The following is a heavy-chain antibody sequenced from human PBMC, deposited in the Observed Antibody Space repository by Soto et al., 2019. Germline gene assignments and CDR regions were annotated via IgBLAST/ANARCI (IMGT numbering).Heavy chain of an antibody. Sequence: ASVKVSCKASGGTFCSYAISWVRQAPGQGLEWMGGIIPTFGTANYAQKFQGRVTITADESTSTAYMELSSLRSEDTPVYYCASVGIHSARGISALGYWCQGTLVTVSS. J-gene: IGHJ4*02. CDR3: ASVGIHSARGISALGY. CDR1: GGTFCSYA. D-gene: IGHD1-26*01. V-gene: IGHV1-69*13. CDR2: IIPTFGTA.